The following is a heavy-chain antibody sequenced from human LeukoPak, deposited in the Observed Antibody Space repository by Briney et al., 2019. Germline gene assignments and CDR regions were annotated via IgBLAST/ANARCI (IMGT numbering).Heavy chain of an antibody. V-gene: IGHV1-46*01. CDR2: FNPSSGHT. CDR1: GYTFTNSF. D-gene: IGHD3-22*01. Sequence: ASVKVSCKTSGYTFTNSFIHWVRRAPGQGLEWMAIFNPSSGHTTTAQNLQGRITVTSDRSTSTVFMEMSSLRSADTAVYYCAKRITLIVVVPVVDYWGQGTLVTVSS. J-gene: IGHJ4*02. CDR3: AKRITLIVVVPVVDY.